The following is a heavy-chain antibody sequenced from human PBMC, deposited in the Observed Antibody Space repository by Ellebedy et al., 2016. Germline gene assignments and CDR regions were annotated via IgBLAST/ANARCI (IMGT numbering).Heavy chain of an antibody. CDR2: IYPGDSDT. Sequence: GGSLRLSCKGSGYSFTTYWIGWVRQMPAKGLELMGIIYPGDSDTRYSPSFQGQVTISADKSISTAYLQWSSLKASDTAMYYCARRLYSGSYNYWGQGTLVTVSS. CDR1: GYSFTTYW. V-gene: IGHV5-51*01. D-gene: IGHD1-26*01. CDR3: ARRLYSGSYNY. J-gene: IGHJ4*02.